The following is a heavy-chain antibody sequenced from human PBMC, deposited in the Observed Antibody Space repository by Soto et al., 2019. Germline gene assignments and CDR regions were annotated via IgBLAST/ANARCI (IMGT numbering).Heavy chain of an antibody. V-gene: IGHV5-51*01. D-gene: IGHD6-25*01. CDR3: ARGFTGSAGRFDP. J-gene: IGHJ5*02. CDR2: IYPGDSET. Sequence: GESLKISCKGSGYKFATYWIAWVRQMPGRGLEWMGIIYPGDSETIYSSSFRGHVTISADKSLNTAYLQWDSLTASDSAIYYCARGFTGSAGRFDPWGQGTVVTVSS. CDR1: GYKFATYW.